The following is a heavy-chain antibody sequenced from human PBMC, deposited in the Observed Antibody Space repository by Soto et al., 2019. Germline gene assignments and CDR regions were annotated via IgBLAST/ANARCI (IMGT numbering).Heavy chain of an antibody. CDR3: GRDTYYYGIGYQSGAVDF. CDR2: ISGSGGII. D-gene: IGHD3-22*01. Sequence: GRSLRLSCAASGVTFGGFYMGWIRQAPGRGLEWVSFISGSGGIIYLADSVKGRFAISRDNTKNSLYLQMNSLRAEDTAVYYCGRDTYYYGIGYQSGAVDFWGQGILVTVSS. V-gene: IGHV3-11*01. CDR1: GVTFGGFY. J-gene: IGHJ4*02.